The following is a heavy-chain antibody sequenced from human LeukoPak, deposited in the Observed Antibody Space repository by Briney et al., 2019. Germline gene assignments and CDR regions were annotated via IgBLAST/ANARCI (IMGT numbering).Heavy chain of an antibody. CDR3: ARERAGEDAFDI. V-gene: IGHV3-48*03. CDR1: GFTFSSYE. Sequence: PGGSLRLSCAASGFTFSSYEMNWVRQAPGKGLEWVSYISNSGSSIYYADSVKGRFTISRDNAKNSLSLQMNSLRAEDTGFYYCARERAGEDAFDIWGQRTMVTVSS. CDR2: ISNSGSSI. D-gene: IGHD7-27*01. J-gene: IGHJ3*02.